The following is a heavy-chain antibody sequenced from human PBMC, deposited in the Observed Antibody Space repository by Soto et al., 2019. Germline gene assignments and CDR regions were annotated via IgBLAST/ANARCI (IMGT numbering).Heavy chain of an antibody. D-gene: IGHD3-22*01. CDR2: IIPIFGTA. CDR3: ASGLYDSSGYLRDAFAI. J-gene: IGHJ3*02. CDR1: GCTFSSYA. V-gene: IGHV1-69*06. Sequence: SVRVSCKASGCTFSSYAISWVRQAPGQGLEWMGGIIPIFGTANYAQKFQGRVTITADKSTSTAYMELSSLRSEDTAVYYCASGLYDSSGYLRDAFAIWGHGTRVT.